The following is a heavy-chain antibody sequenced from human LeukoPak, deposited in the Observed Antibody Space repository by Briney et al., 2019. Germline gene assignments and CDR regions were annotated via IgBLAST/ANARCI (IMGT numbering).Heavy chain of an antibody. CDR1: GYTFTGYC. CDR3: TTDLGGGGIVTLDY. D-gene: IGHD3-16*01. V-gene: IGHV1-2*02. CDR2: INPNSGGT. J-gene: IGHJ4*02. Sequence: ASVKVSCKASGYTFTGYCMHWVRQAPGQGLEWMGWINPNSGGTNYAQKFQGRVTMTRDTSISTAYMELSRLRSDDTAVYYCTTDLGGGGIVTLDYWGQGTLVTVSS.